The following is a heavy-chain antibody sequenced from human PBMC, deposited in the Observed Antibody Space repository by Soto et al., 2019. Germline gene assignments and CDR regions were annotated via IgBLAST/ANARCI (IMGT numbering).Heavy chain of an antibody. CDR1: GFSFNKYG. J-gene: IGHJ6*02. CDR3: AKGYEVSPPVASAWYSNYFYGVDV. V-gene: IGHV3-30*18. Sequence: QVALVESGGGVVRPGRSLRLSCGASGFSFNKYGMHWVRQAPGEGLEWLSLISYDGSEKWYAESVKGRFTISRDNSKNTLYLQMNSLRGDDTAVYFCAKGYEVSPPVASAWYSNYFYGVDVWGRGTTVTVSS. D-gene: IGHD6-19*01. CDR2: ISYDGSEK.